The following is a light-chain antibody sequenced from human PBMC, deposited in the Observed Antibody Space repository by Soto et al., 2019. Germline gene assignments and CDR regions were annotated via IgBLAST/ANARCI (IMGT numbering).Light chain of an antibody. J-gene: IGLJ2*01. CDR3: SSFTTSGTLL. CDR1: TSDVVSDVY. CDR2: EVN. Sequence: QSALTQPASVSGSPGQSITISCTGNTSDVVSDVYVSWYQQHPGKAPKLILYEVNNRPSGVSNRFSGSKSGNTASLTISGLQAEDEAEYFCSSFTTSGTLLFGGGTKLTVL. V-gene: IGLV2-14*01.